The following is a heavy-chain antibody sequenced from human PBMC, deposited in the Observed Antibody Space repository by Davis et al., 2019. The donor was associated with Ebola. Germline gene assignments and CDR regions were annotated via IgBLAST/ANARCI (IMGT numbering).Heavy chain of an antibody. Sequence: PGGSLRLSCKDSGNSFASHWIGWVRQMPGKGLEWMGIIYTGDSDTRYSPSFRGQVTISADKSISTAYLQWSSLKASDTAMYYCARHASSSWFSPVGKDYWGQGTLVTVSS. D-gene: IGHD6-13*01. V-gene: IGHV5-51*01. CDR2: IYTGDSDT. CDR1: GNSFASHW. CDR3: ARHASSSWFSPVGKDY. J-gene: IGHJ4*02.